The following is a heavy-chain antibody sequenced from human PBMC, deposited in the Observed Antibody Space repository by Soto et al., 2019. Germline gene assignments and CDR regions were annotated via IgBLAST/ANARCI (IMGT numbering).Heavy chain of an antibody. Sequence: ASVTVSWQAAGYRFTSYAMHWVRQAPGQRLEGMGWINAGNGNTKYSQKFQGRVTITRDTSASTAYMELSSLRSEDTAVYYCARGEDCSSTSCSDYYYYYMDVWGKGTTVTVSS. V-gene: IGHV1-3*01. CDR1: GYRFTSYA. J-gene: IGHJ6*03. CDR2: INAGNGNT. CDR3: ARGEDCSSTSCSDYYYYYMDV. D-gene: IGHD2-2*01.